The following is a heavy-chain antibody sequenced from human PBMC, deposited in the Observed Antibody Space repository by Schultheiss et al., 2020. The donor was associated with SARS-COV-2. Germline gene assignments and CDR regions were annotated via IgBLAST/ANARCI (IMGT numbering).Heavy chain of an antibody. D-gene: IGHD6-19*01. CDR1: GGSVSDYY. V-gene: IGHV4-59*02. Sequence: SETLSLTCTVSGGSVSDYYWSWFRQPPGKGLEWIGYIYYSGSTNYNPSLKSRVTISVDTSKNQFSLKLSSVTAADTAVYYCARGIAVAGPRFDYWGQGTLVTVSS. CDR2: IYYSGST. J-gene: IGHJ4*02. CDR3: ARGIAVAGPRFDY.